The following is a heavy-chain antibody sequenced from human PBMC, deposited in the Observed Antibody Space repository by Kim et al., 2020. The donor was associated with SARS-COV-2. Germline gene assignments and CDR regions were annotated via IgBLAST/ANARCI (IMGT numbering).Heavy chain of an antibody. D-gene: IGHD3-9*01. CDR3: TTHTTYDILTGYREIDY. CDR2: IKSKTDGGTT. J-gene: IGHJ4*02. Sequence: GGSLRLSCAASGFTFSNAWMSWVRQAPGKGLEWVGRIKSKTDGGTTDYAAPVKGRFTISRDDSKNTLYLQMNSLKTEDTAVYYCTTHTTYDILTGYREIDYWGQGTLVTVSS. V-gene: IGHV3-15*01. CDR1: GFTFSNAW.